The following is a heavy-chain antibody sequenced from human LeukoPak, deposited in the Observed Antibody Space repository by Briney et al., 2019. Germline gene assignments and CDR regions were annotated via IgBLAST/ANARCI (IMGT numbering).Heavy chain of an antibody. CDR2: ISYDGSNK. CDR3: AKDYYGSGSYYNPWHYYYAMDV. Sequence: GGSLRLSCAASGFTFSSYAMHWVRQAPGKGLGWVAVISYDGSNKYYADSVKGRFTISRDNSKNTLYLQMNSLRAEDTAVYYCAKDYYGSGSYYNPWHYYYAMDVWGQGTTVTVSS. J-gene: IGHJ6*02. V-gene: IGHV3-30*04. D-gene: IGHD3-10*01. CDR1: GFTFSSYA.